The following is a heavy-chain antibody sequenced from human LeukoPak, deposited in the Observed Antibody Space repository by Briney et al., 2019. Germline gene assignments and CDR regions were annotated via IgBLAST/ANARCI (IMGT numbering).Heavy chain of an antibody. D-gene: IGHD2-21*02. Sequence: PGGSQTLFCAPSGFTFSDHSMEWARQAPGRGLEWVGHTRSKPYSNSTQYAASGKGRFTISRNDSKNSLYFQMNRLKTQDTAGYYWVRSVTAWITGAMWGGGTMVTVFS. J-gene: IGHJ3*01. CDR3: VRSVTAWITGAM. CDR2: TRSKPYSNST. CDR1: GFTFSDHS. V-gene: IGHV3-72*01.